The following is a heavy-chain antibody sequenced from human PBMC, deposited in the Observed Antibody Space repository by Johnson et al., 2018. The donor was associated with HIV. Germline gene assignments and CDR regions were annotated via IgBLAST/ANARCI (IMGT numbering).Heavy chain of an antibody. CDR1: GFTFDDHA. Sequence: VESGGGVVQPGGSLRLSCAASGFTFDDHAMHWVRQAPGKGLEWVSLISWDGGSTYYGDSVKGRFTVSRDNSKNSLYLQMNSLRTEDTALYYCAKGGDTTGYDSCDIWGQGTMVTVSS. J-gene: IGHJ3*02. CDR3: AKGGDTTGYDSCDI. V-gene: IGHV3-43D*03. D-gene: IGHD1-26*01. CDR2: ISWDGGST.